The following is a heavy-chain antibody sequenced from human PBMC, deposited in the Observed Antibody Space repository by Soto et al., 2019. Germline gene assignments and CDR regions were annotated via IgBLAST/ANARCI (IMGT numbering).Heavy chain of an antibody. Sequence: PGGAPRLSLAASGFTFRSYWVHWVRPAPRKVLWWFSRINSDGSSTSYADSVKGRFTISRDNAKNTLYLQMNSLRAEDTAVYYCARDNGDSSGYYLDGMDVWGQGTTVNVSS. CDR1: GFTFRSYW. J-gene: IGHJ6*02. CDR2: INSDGSST. D-gene: IGHD3-22*01. CDR3: ARDNGDSSGYYLDGMDV. V-gene: IGHV3-74*01.